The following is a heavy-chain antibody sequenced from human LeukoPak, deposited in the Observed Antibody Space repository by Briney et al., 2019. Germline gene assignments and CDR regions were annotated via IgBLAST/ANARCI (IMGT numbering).Heavy chain of an antibody. V-gene: IGHV5-51*01. D-gene: IGHD6-13*01. CDR3: ARYSSSWYPFDY. Sequence: GASLKISFQGSGYGFTSYWIAWVRPMPGKGLEWMGIIYPGDSDTRYSPSFQGQVTISADKSISTAYLQWSSLKASDTAMYYCARYSSSWYPFDYWGQGTLVTVSS. J-gene: IGHJ4*02. CDR2: IYPGDSDT. CDR1: GYGFTSYW.